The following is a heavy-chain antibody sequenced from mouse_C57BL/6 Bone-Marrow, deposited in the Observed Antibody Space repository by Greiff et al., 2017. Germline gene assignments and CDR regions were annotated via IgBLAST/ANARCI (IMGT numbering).Heavy chain of an antibody. J-gene: IGHJ2*01. D-gene: IGHD1-1*01. CDR2: ISDGGSYT. CDR3: ARDRGNYYGSSYYFDY. V-gene: IGHV5-4*01. Sequence: EVKLMESGGGLVKPGGSLKLSCAASGFTFSSYAMSWVRQTPEKRLEWVATISDGGSYTYYPDNVKGRFTISRDNAKNNLYLQMSHLKSEDTAMYYCARDRGNYYGSSYYFDYWGQGTTLTGSS. CDR1: GFTFSSYA.